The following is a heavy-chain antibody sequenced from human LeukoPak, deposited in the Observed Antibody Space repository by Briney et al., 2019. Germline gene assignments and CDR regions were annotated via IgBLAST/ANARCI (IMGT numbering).Heavy chain of an antibody. D-gene: IGHD6-19*01. CDR3: ARAHNASSNIKVPFDV. V-gene: IGHV1-46*01. CDR2: IDPSAGST. J-gene: IGHJ6*04. Sequence: ASVKVSCKASGYTFTNYYMHWVRQAPGQGLEWMGVIDPSAGSTTYAQKFQGRVTMTRDTATSTVYMELSSLRSEDTAVYYCARAHNASSNIKVPFDVWGKGTTVTVSS. CDR1: GYTFTNYY.